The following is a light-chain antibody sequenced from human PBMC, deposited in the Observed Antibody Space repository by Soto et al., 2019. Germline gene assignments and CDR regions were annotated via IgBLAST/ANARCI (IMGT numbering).Light chain of an antibody. CDR2: AAS. CDR3: QQSNTLFT. V-gene: IGKV1-12*01. CDR1: QGISSW. J-gene: IGKJ3*01. Sequence: DIQMTQSPSPVSASVGDRVTITCRASQGISSWLAWYQQKPGKAPKLLLYAASTLQSGAPSRVSGSGSGADFTLTISSLQTEDFATYYGQQSNTLFTFGPGTKVDIK.